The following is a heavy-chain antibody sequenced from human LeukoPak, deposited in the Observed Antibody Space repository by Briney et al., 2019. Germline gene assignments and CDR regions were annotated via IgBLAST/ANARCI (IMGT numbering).Heavy chain of an antibody. D-gene: IGHD6-13*01. V-gene: IGHV4-39*01. J-gene: IGHJ3*01. CDR1: GGSMSNIYY. CDR3: ARGYSSSWPN. Sequence: SETLSLTCNVSGGSMSNIYYWGWIRQPPGKGLEWIGNIFYSGITYYNPSLGSRVTIAIDTSKSQFSLKLTSVTAADTAVYYCARGYSSSWPNWGQGTMVTVSS. CDR2: IFYSGIT.